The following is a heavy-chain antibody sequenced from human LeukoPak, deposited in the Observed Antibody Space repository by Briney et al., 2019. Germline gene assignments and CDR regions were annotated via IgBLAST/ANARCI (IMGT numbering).Heavy chain of an antibody. Sequence: SETLSLTCTFSSGSISSYYWNWVPQPPGKGLEWIGYIYYSGTTNYNPSLKSRVTMSVDTSKNQFSLKLNSVTAADTAVYYCARWSFGSGSYAFDIWGQGTMVTVSS. D-gene: IGHD3-10*01. J-gene: IGHJ3*02. CDR1: SGSISSYY. CDR2: IYYSGTT. V-gene: IGHV4-59*08. CDR3: ARWSFGSGSYAFDI.